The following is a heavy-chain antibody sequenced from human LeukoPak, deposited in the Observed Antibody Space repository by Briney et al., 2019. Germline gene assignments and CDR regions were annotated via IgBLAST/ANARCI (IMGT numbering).Heavy chain of an antibody. D-gene: IGHD2-21*02. CDR1: GFTFSSYS. V-gene: IGHV3-21*01. CDR3: ARGGPVVVTAIVGY. J-gene: IGHJ4*02. CDR2: ISSSSSYI. Sequence: PGGSLRLSCAASGFTFSSYSMNWVRQAPGKGLEWVSSISSSSSYIYYADSVKGRFTISRDNAKNSLYLQMSSLRAEDTAVYYCARGGPVVVTAIVGYWGQGTLVTVSS.